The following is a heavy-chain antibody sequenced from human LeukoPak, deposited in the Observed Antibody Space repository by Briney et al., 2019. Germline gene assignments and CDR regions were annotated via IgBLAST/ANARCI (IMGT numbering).Heavy chain of an antibody. CDR2: INPNSGGT. J-gene: IGHJ4*02. V-gene: IGHV1-2*02. D-gene: IGHD6-19*01. CDR1: GYTFTGYY. CDR3: ARANLQQWLVPFDY. Sequence: ASVKVSCKASGYTFTGYYMHWVRQAPGQGLEWMGWINPNSGGTNYARKFQGRVTMTRDTSISTAYMELSRLRSDDTAVYYCARANLQQWLVPFDYWGQGTLVTVSS.